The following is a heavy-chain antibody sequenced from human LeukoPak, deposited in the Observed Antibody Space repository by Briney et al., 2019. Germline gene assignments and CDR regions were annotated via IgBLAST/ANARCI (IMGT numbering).Heavy chain of an antibody. J-gene: IGHJ3*01. CDR3: AREGSSKWG. V-gene: IGHV1-46*01. CDR1: GYTFTSYY. Sequence: ASVKVSCKASGYTFTSYYMHWVRQAPGQGLEWMGIINPSGGSTSYAQKFQGRVTMTRDTSISTAYMELSSLRSDDTAVYYCAREGSSKWGWGQGTMVTVSS. CDR2: INPSGGST. D-gene: IGHD6-13*01.